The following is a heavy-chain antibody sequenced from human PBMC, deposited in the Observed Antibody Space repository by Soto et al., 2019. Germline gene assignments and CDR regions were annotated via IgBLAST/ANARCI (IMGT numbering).Heavy chain of an antibody. J-gene: IGHJ6*01. Sequence: ASVKVSCKASGFTFTSSAMQWVRQARGQRLEWIGWIVVGSGNTNYAQKFQERVTITRDMSTSTAYMELSSLRSEDTAVYYCAADSPGYSYVYPYGMDVWGQGTTVTVSS. CDR1: GFTFTSSA. CDR3: AADSPGYSYVYPYGMDV. CDR2: IVVGSGNT. V-gene: IGHV1-58*02. D-gene: IGHD5-18*01.